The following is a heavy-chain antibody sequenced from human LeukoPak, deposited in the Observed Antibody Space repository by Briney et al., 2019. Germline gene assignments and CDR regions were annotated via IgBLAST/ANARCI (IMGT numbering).Heavy chain of an antibody. CDR1: GLSFSDYW. D-gene: IGHD6-13*01. J-gene: IGHJ4*02. CDR3: TTLSAAAIDY. V-gene: IGHV3-7*01. CDR2: MNEYGTQT. Sequence: GGSLRLSCAASGLSFSDYWANWVRLAPGKGLEWVANMNEYGTQTNYVDSVKGRFTISRDRSKTSVYLQMDSLRVEDTGVYYCTTLSAAAIDYWGRGTLVTVSS.